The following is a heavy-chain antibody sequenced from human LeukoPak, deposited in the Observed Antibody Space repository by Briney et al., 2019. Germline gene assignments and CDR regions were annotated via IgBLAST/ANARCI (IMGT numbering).Heavy chain of an antibody. CDR1: GFTFSSYG. V-gene: IGHV3-30*02. D-gene: IGHD5-18*01. CDR2: IRYDGSNK. Sequence: GESLKISCAASGFTFSSYGMHWVRQAPGKGLEWVAFIRYDGSNKYYADSVKGRFTISRDNSKNTLYLQMNSLRAEDTAVYYCAKIPVDTAMANVDYWGQGTLVTVSS. CDR3: AKIPVDTAMANVDY. J-gene: IGHJ4*02.